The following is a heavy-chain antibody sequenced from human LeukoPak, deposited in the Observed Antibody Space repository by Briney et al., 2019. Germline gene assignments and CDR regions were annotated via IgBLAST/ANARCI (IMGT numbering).Heavy chain of an antibody. CDR1: GGPLNSHY. CDR3: ARHKDIVLMVYAPGAFDI. D-gene: IGHD2-8*01. V-gene: IGHV4-59*11. CDR2: IYYSGST. J-gene: IGHJ3*02. Sequence: SETLSLTRTVSGGPLNSHYWSWIRQPPRKGLEWIGYIYYSGSTHYNPSLKSRVTISVDTSKNQFSLKLSSVTAADTAVYYCARHKDIVLMVYAPGAFDIWGQGTMVTVSS.